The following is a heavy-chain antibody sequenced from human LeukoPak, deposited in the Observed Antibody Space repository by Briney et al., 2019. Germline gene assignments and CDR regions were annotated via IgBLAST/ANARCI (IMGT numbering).Heavy chain of an antibody. CDR1: GFTFISYW. D-gene: IGHD3-22*01. CDR2: IKQDGSEK. Sequence: PGGSLRLSSAASGFTFISYWISWVRQAPGKGLEWVANIKQDGSEKYYVDSVKGRFTISRDNAKNSLYLQMNSLRAEDTAVYYCARAITSYYDSSGYYLCHPWSQGTLVTVSS. CDR3: ARAITSYYDSSGYYLCHP. V-gene: IGHV3-7*04. J-gene: IGHJ5*02.